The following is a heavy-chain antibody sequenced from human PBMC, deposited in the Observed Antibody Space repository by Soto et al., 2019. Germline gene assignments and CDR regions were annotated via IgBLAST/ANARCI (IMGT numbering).Heavy chain of an antibody. V-gene: IGHV4-38-2*01. CDR1: GYSITSGYY. D-gene: IGHD3-10*01. J-gene: IGHJ5*02. Sequence: SETLSLTCAVSGYSITSGYYWGWIRQPPGKGLEWMGTIHHTGGTYYNPSLKSRVSMSIDTSKNQFSLRLSSVTAADTAVHYCAKVGPDCNSVRLLRGRWFDPWGQGTLVTVSS. CDR3: AKVGPDCNSVRLLRGRWFDP. CDR2: IHHTGGT.